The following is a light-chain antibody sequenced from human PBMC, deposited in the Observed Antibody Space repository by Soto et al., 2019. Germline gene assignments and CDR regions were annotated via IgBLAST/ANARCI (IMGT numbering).Light chain of an antibody. J-gene: IGKJ4*01. V-gene: IGKV3-11*01. CDR1: QSVSRY. Sequence: EIVLTQSPVTLSLSPGERATLSCRACQSVSRYLAWYQQKPGQAPRLLVYDASNRATGIPARFSGSGSGTDFTLTISSLEPEDFAVYYCQQRYIGLTFGGGTKVEMK. CDR3: QQRYIGLT. CDR2: DAS.